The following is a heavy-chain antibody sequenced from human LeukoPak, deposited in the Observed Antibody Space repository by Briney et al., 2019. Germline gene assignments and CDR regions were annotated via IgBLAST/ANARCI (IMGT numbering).Heavy chain of an antibody. D-gene: IGHD6-13*01. CDR2: INHSGST. Sequence: SETLSLTCAVYGGSFSGYYWSWIRQPPGKGLEWVGEINHSGSTNYNPSLKSRVPLSVDTSKHQFSLKLSSVTAADTAVYYCARQIAAAGSYWGSPYYYYMDVWGKGTTVTVSS. CDR3: ARQIAAAGSYWGSPYYYYMDV. V-gene: IGHV4-34*01. CDR1: GGSFSGYY. J-gene: IGHJ6*03.